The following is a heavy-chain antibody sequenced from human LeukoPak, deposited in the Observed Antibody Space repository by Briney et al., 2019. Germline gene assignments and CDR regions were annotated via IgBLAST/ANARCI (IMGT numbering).Heavy chain of an antibody. J-gene: IGHJ4*02. CDR1: GYAFAGYY. CDR3: AREVWSGYYIDY. V-gene: IGHV1-2*02. Sequence: GASVKVSCKASGYAFAGYYIHWFRQAPGQGLEWMGWINPDNGGSGGAQKFQGRVTLTRDTSVNTVYMELTRLRSDDTAIYYCAREVWSGYYIDYWGQGTLVTVSS. CDR2: INPDNGGS. D-gene: IGHD3-3*01.